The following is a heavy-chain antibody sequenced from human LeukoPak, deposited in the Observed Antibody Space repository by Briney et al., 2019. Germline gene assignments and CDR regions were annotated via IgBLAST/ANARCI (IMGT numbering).Heavy chain of an antibody. V-gene: IGHV4-39*07. CDR3: ARGPGAVAGPTRY. CDR1: GGSISSSSYY. CDR2: INHSGST. D-gene: IGHD6-19*01. Sequence: SETLSLTCTVSGGSISSSSYYWGWIRQPPGKGLEWIGEINHSGSTNYNPSLKSRVTISVDTSKNQFSLKLSSVTAADTAVYYCARGPGAVAGPTRYWGQGTLVTVSS. J-gene: IGHJ4*02.